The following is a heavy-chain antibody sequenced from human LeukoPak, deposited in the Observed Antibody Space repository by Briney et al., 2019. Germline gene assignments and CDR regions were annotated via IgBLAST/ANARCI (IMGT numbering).Heavy chain of an antibody. CDR3: ARTSRHFYGSGSNLTPWPADMDV. CDR2: IYYGGST. D-gene: IGHD3-10*01. CDR1: GGSINSYY. V-gene: IGHV4-59*01. Sequence: PSETLSLTCTVSGGSINSYYWTWIRQPPGKGLEWIGYIYYGGSTHYNPSLNSRVTISMDTSKNHFSLKLSSVTAADTAIYYCARTSRHFYGSGSNLTPWPADMDVWGQGTKVTVSS. J-gene: IGHJ6*02.